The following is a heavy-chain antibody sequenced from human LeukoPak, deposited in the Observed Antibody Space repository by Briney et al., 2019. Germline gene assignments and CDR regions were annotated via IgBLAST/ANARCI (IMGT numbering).Heavy chain of an antibody. CDR3: ARRPVEMAAIREDNWLDP. J-gene: IGHJ5*02. Sequence: SETLSLTCTVSGGSISTYYWNWIRQPPGKGLEWIGRIYNSGATNYNPSLKGRVTLSIDTSKNQFSLKLSSVTAADTAVYYCARRPVEMAAIREDNWLDPWGQGTLVTVSS. CDR2: IYNSGAT. CDR1: GGSISTYY. V-gene: IGHV4-4*09. D-gene: IGHD5-24*01.